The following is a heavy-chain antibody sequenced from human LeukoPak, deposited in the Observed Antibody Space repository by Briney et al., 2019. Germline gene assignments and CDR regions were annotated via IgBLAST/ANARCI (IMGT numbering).Heavy chain of an antibody. CDR1: GGTFSSYA. Sequence: GASVKVSCKASGGTFSSYAISWVRQAPGQGLEWMGGIIPIFGTANYAQKFQGRVTITADKSTSTAYMELRSLRSEDTAVYYCARAPVPGIAENWFDPWGQGTLVTVSS. CDR2: IIPIFGTA. D-gene: IGHD6-13*01. V-gene: IGHV1-69*06. CDR3: ARAPVPGIAENWFDP. J-gene: IGHJ5*02.